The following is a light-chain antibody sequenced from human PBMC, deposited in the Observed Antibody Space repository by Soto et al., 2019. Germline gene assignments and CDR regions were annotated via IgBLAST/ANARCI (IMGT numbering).Light chain of an antibody. Sequence: DIVLTQSPGTLSLSPGERATLSCSASQSVGNNYLAWYQQKPGQAPRFLIYDASSRATGIQDRFSGSGPGTDFTLTISRLEPEDCAVYYCQQYGSTPLTFGSGTKVEIK. V-gene: IGKV3-20*01. J-gene: IGKJ4*01. CDR2: DAS. CDR3: QQYGSTPLT. CDR1: QSVGNNY.